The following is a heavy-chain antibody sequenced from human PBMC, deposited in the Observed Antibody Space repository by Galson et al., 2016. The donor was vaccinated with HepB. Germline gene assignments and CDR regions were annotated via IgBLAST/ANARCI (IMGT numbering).Heavy chain of an antibody. CDR2: XSSSSADI. Sequence: SLRLSCAASGFTFSIYNMNWVRQAXXKRLXXVSSXSSSSADIXYADSVXGRFTISRDNAKNSLYLQMTSLRAEDTAVYFCATAPGWSVMVWGPHYCDHWGQGALVTVSS. D-gene: IGHD3-10*01. CDR1: GFTFSIYN. J-gene: IGHJ4*02. V-gene: IGHV3-21*06. CDR3: ATAPGWSVMVWGPHYCDH.